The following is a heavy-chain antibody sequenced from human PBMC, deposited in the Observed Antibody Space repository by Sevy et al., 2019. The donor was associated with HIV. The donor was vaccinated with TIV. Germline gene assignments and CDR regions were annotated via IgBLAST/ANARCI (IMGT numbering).Heavy chain of an antibody. CDR3: ATSYYDSSGYSPLFYYGMDV. V-gene: IGHV1-69*13. CDR2: FIPLFDTT. D-gene: IGHD3-22*01. J-gene: IGHJ6*02. Sequence: ASVKVSCKTSGGTFINFAITWVRQAPGQGLEWMGGFIPLFDTTNYSQKFQGRCTLTADGSTATAYMELSSLRSEDTAVYYCATSYYDSSGYSPLFYYGMDVWGQGTTVTVSS. CDR1: GGTFINFA.